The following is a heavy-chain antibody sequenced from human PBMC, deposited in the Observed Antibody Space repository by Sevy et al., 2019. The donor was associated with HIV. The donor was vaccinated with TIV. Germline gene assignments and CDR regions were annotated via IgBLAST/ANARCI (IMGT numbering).Heavy chain of an antibody. CDR1: GYTFNSYV. CDR2: ISGYNGDT. CDR3: ARAPSGSQGPGQYFQH. J-gene: IGHJ1*01. D-gene: IGHD1-26*01. Sequence: ASVKVSCKASGYTFNSYVITWVRQAPGQGLEWMGKISGYNGDTKYGQKFQGRVTMTTDPSTSTAYMELRRLKSDDTAVYYCARAPSGSQGPGQYFQHWGQGTLVTVSS. V-gene: IGHV1-18*01.